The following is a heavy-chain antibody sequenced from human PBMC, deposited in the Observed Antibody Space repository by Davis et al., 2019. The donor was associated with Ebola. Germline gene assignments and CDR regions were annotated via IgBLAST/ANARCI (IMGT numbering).Heavy chain of an antibody. CDR3: ARGRMVQGVSTVHYYYYGMDV. V-gene: IGHV1-2*04. CDR2: ISPNSGGT. J-gene: IGHJ6*02. D-gene: IGHD3-10*01. Sequence: AASVKVSCKASGYTFTGYYMHWVRQAPGQGLEWMGWISPNSGGTNYAQKFQGWVTMTRDTSISTAYMELSRLRSDDTAVYYCARGRMVQGVSTVHYYYYGMDVWGQGTTVTVSS. CDR1: GYTFTGYY.